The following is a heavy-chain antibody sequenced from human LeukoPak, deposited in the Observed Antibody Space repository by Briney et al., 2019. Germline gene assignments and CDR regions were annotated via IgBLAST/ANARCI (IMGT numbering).Heavy chain of an antibody. J-gene: IGHJ4*02. CDR2: MNANSGNT. V-gene: IGHV1-8*01. D-gene: IGHD2-15*01. Sequence: GASVKVSFKASGYTFTIYDINWVRQATGQGREGMGWMNANSGNTGYAQKFQGRVTITRNTSIRTAYMELSSLRSEDTAVYYCARAGGYCGRISCPYYFDYWGQGSLVAVSS. CDR3: ARAGGYCGRISCPYYFDY. CDR1: GYTFTIYD.